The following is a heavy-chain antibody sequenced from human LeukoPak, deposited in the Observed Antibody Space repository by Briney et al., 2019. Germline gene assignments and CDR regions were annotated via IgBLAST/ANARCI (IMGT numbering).Heavy chain of an antibody. D-gene: IGHD6-13*01. V-gene: IGHV4-39*07. CDR1: GGSISSSLYF. CDR3: ARVKAAAGDN. J-gene: IGHJ4*02. Sequence: SETLSLTCSVSGGSISSSLYFWGWLRQPPGRGREGIGTVYFSGNTHYNPSLKSRVTLSIDTSNNQFSLKLSSVTAADTAVYYCARVKAAAGDNWGQGTLVTVSS. CDR2: VYFSGNT.